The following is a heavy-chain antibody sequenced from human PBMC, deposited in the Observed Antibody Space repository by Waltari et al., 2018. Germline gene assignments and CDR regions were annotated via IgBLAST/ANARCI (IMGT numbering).Heavy chain of an antibody. Sequence: QLQLQESGPGLVKPSETLSLTCTVSGGSISSSSYYWGWIRQPPGKGLEWIGSIYYSGSTYYNPSLKSRVTISVDTSKNQFSLKLSSVTAADTAVYYCASSSSWQYYFDYWGQGTLVTVSS. CDR2: IYYSGST. CDR3: ASSSSWQYYFDY. V-gene: IGHV4-39*01. CDR1: GGSISSSSYY. D-gene: IGHD6-13*01. J-gene: IGHJ4*02.